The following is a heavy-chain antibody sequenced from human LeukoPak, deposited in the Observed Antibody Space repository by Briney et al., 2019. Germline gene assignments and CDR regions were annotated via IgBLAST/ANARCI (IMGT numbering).Heavy chain of an antibody. CDR1: GGTFSSYA. CDR3: ARDRGMTTVTTSGLSWFDP. Sequence: GASVKVSCKASGGTFSSYAISWVRQAPGQGLEWMGGIIPIFGTANYAQKFQGRVTITADKSTSTAYMELSSLRSEDTAVYYCARDRGMTTVTTSGLSWFDPWGQGTLVTVSS. J-gene: IGHJ5*02. CDR2: IIPIFGTA. V-gene: IGHV1-69*06. D-gene: IGHD4-11*01.